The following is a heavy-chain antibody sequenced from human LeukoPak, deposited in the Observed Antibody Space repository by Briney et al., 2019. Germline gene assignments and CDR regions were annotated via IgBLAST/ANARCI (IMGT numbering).Heavy chain of an antibody. D-gene: IGHD2-15*01. CDR2: ISTYTGDT. J-gene: IGHJ4*02. V-gene: IGHV1-18*01. Sequence: ASVKVSCKSSGYTFTNRGISWVRQAPGQGLEWMGWISTYTGDTNFAQNFQGRVTLTTDTTTSTAYMELRSLRSDDTAVYYCARESGGNNMAGDYWGQGTLVTVSS. CDR3: ARESGGNNMAGDY. CDR1: GYTFTNRG.